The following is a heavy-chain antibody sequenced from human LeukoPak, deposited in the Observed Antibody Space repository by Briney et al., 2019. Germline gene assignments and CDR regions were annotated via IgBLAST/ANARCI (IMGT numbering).Heavy chain of an antibody. V-gene: IGHV4-59*01. Sequence: PSETLSLTFTVSGGSISSYYWSWIRQPPGKGLEWIGYIYYSGSTNYNPSLKSRVTISVDTSKNQFSLKLSSVTAADTAVYYCAPVQGGLAAAGTSVWFDPWGQGTLVTVSS. CDR1: GGSISSYY. D-gene: IGHD6-13*01. CDR2: IYYSGST. J-gene: IGHJ5*02. CDR3: APVQGGLAAAGTSVWFDP.